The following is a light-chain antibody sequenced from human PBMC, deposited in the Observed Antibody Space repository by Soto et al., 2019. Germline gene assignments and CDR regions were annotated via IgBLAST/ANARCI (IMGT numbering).Light chain of an antibody. V-gene: IGLV2-11*01. CDR2: DVS. CDR3: CSYAGTYTYVV. J-gene: IGLJ2*01. CDR1: SSDVGGYNF. Sequence: QSVLTQPRSVSGSPGQSVTISCTGTSSDVGGYNFVSWYQHHPGKAPKVLIYDVSKRPSGVPGRFSGSKSGNTASLTISGLQAEDEADYHCCSYAGTYTYVVFGGGTKVTVL.